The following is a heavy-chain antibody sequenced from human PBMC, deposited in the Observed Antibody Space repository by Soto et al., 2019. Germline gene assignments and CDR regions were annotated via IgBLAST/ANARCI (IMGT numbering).Heavy chain of an antibody. Sequence: QVQLVQSGAEVQKPGASVKVSCKASGYTFTSYEINWVRQATGQGLEWMGWMNPNSGDTGYAQKFQGRVTMNRKTSINTAYMELTSLKSEDTAVYYCARGQSGYSSGWSPNDYWGQGTLVTVSS. D-gene: IGHD6-19*01. CDR1: GYTFTSYE. V-gene: IGHV1-8*01. CDR2: MNPNSGDT. CDR3: ARGQSGYSSGWSPNDY. J-gene: IGHJ4*02.